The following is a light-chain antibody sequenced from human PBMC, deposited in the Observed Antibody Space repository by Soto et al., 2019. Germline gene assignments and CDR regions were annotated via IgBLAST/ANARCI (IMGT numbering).Light chain of an antibody. J-gene: IGLJ2*01. CDR2: EVS. V-gene: IGLV2-18*02. Sequence: QSVLTQPPSVSGSPGQSVTISCTGTSSDVGSYNRVSWYQQPPGTAPKLMIYEVSNRPSGVPDRFSGSKSGNTASLTNSGLQAEDEADYYCSSYTSSSSVVFGGGTKLTVL. CDR1: SSDVGSYNR. CDR3: SSYTSSSSVV.